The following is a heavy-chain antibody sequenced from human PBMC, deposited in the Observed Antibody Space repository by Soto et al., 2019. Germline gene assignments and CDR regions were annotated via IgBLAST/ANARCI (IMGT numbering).Heavy chain of an antibody. D-gene: IGHD6-13*01. CDR2: ISAYNGNT. CDR1: GYTFTNYG. Sequence: QVQLVQSGAEVKKPGASVKVSCKASGYTFTNYGLSWVRQAPGQGLECMGWISAYNGNTNYAQRFQGRVTMTTDTSTSTVYMELRSLRSDDTAVYYCSRDDPAAAGMTEWGQGTLVTVSS. CDR3: SRDDPAAAGMTE. V-gene: IGHV1-18*01. J-gene: IGHJ4*02.